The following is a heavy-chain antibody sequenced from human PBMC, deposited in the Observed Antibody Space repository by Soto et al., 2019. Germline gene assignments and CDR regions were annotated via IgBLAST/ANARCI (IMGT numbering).Heavy chain of an antibody. CDR3: TTHDFWSGYTDY. CDR1: GFTFSNAW. V-gene: IGHV3-15*01. J-gene: IGHJ4*02. CDR2: IKSKTDGGTT. D-gene: IGHD3-3*01. Sequence: PGGSLRLSCAASGFTFSNAWMSWVRQAPGKGLEWVGRIKSKTDGGTTDYAAPVKGRFTISRDDSKNTLYLQMNSLKTEDTAVYYCTTHDFWSGYTDYWGQGTLVTVSS.